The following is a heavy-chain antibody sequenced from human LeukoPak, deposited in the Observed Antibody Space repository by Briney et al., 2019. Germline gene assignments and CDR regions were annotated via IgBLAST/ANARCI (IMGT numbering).Heavy chain of an antibody. CDR1: GFTFSSYS. V-gene: IGHV3-21*01. CDR3: ARDGVVGYCSSTSCHPSDY. CDR2: ISSSSSYI. J-gene: IGHJ4*02. Sequence: GGSLRLSCAASGFTFSSYSMNWVRQAPGKGLEWVSSISSSSSYIYYADSLKGRFTISRDNAKNSLYLQMNSLRAEDTAVYYCARDGVVGYCSSTSCHPSDYWGQGTLVTVSS. D-gene: IGHD2-2*01.